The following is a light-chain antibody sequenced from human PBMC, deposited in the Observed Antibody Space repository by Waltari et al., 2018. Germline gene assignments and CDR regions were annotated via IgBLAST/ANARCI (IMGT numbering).Light chain of an antibody. CDR2: GAS. Sequence: EIVMTQSPATLSVSPGESATPPCRASQSISSNLAWYQQKPGPAPRLLIYGASTRATRIPARFSGSGSGTEFTLTISSLQSEDFAVYYCQQYNNWPPYTFGQGTKLEIK. J-gene: IGKJ2*01. V-gene: IGKV3-15*01. CDR1: QSISSN. CDR3: QQYNNWPPYT.